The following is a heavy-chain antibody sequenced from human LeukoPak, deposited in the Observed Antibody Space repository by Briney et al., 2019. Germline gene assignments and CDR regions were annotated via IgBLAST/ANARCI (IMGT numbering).Heavy chain of an antibody. V-gene: IGHV1-2*02. J-gene: IGHJ3*02. CDR2: INPNSGGT. CDR1: GYTFTGYC. D-gene: IGHD2-21*02. Sequence: ASVKVSCKASGYTFTGYCMHWVRQAPGQGLEWMGWINPNSGGTNYAQKFQGRVTMTRDTSISTAYMELSRLRSDDTAVYYCAGLVVVTAIQEHDAFDIWGQGTMVTVSS. CDR3: AGLVVVTAIQEHDAFDI.